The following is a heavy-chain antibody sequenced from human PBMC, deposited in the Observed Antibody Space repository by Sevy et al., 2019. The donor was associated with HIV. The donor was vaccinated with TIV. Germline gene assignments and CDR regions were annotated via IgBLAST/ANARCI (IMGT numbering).Heavy chain of an antibody. CDR1: GFTFDDYA. CDR2: ISWNSGSI. Sequence: GGSLRLSCAASGFTFDDYAMHWVRQAPGKGLEWVSGISWNSGSIGYADSVKGRFTISRDNAKNSLYLQMNSLRAEDTALYYCAKDINRYYDSSGPDYWGQGTLVTVSS. D-gene: IGHD3-22*01. CDR3: AKDINRYYDSSGPDY. V-gene: IGHV3-9*01. J-gene: IGHJ4*02.